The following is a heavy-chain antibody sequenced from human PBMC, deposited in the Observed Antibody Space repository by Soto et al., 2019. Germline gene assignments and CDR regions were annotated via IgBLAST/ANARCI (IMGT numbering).Heavy chain of an antibody. CDR3: ATERRALYGATSLIDY. CDR1: GGSISSGGYY. CDR2: ISDSGST. V-gene: IGHV4-31*03. J-gene: IGHJ4*02. Sequence: PSETLSLTCTGSGGSISSGGYYWSWIRQHPGKGLEWIGYISDSGSTFYSSSLKSRVTISVDTSKKQFSLKLNSVTAADTAVYYCATERRALYGATSLIDYWGPGTLVTVSS. D-gene: IGHD4-17*01.